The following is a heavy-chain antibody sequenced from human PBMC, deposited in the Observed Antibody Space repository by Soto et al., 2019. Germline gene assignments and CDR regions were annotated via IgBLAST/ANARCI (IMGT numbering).Heavy chain of an antibody. CDR2: INAGNGNT. Sequence: QVQLVQSGAEEKKPGASVKVSCKASGYTFTSHAMHWVRQAPGQRLEWMGWINAGNGNTKYSQKFQGRVTITTDTYASTAYMELSSLRSEDTAVYYCARDGIAAAGTSWFAPWGQGTLVTVSS. CDR3: ARDGIAAAGTSWFAP. J-gene: IGHJ5*02. V-gene: IGHV1-3*05. CDR1: GYTFTSHA. D-gene: IGHD6-13*01.